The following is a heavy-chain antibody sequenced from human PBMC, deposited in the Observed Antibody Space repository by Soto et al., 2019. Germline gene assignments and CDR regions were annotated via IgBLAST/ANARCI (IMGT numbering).Heavy chain of an antibody. CDR2: INPNSGGT. Sequence: ASVKVSCKASGYTFTGYYMHWVRQAPGQGLEWMGWINPNSGGTNYAQKFQGWVTMTRDTSISTAYMELSRLRSDDTAVYYCARDRGVLRFLEWSSYYYGMDVWGQGTTVTVSS. J-gene: IGHJ6*02. V-gene: IGHV1-2*04. D-gene: IGHD3-3*01. CDR3: ARDRGVLRFLEWSSYYYGMDV. CDR1: GYTFTGYY.